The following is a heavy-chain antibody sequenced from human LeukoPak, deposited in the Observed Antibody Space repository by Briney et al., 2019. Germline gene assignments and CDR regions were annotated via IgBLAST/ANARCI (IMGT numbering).Heavy chain of an antibody. J-gene: IGHJ4*02. CDR1: GFTFSSYA. V-gene: IGHV3-23*01. CDR2: ISGSGGST. Sequence: GGSLRLSCAASGFTFSSYAMSWVHQAPGKGLEWVSAISGSGGSTYYADSVKGRFTISGDNSKNTLYLQMNSLRAEDTAVYYCAKDAYDSSGYRFDYWGQGTLVTVSS. D-gene: IGHD3-22*01. CDR3: AKDAYDSSGYRFDY.